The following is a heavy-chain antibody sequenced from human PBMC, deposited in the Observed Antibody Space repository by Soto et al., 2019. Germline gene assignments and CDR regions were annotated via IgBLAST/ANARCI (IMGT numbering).Heavy chain of an antibody. CDR1: GFTLSMSA. D-gene: IGHD3-16*02. J-gene: IGHJ3*01. CDR2: ISDSGDRT. CDR3: AKDRGIIVKAGDAFDV. V-gene: IGHV3-23*01. Sequence: EVQLLASGGGLVQPGGSLRLSCASSGFTLSMSAVNWVRQAPGKGLEWVSYISDSGDRTYYADSVKGRFTISRDRSKNTVSLQMDSLRAEDTAVYYCAKDRGIIVKAGDAFDVWGQGTNVTVSS.